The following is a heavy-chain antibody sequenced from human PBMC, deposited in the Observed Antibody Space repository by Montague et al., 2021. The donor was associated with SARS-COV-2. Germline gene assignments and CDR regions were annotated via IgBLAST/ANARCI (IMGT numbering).Heavy chain of an antibody. J-gene: IGHJ6*02. CDR2: IYYSGST. Sequence: SETLSLTCTVSGGSISSSSYYWGWIRQPPGKGLEWIGSIYYSGSTYYNPSLKSRVTISVDTSKNQFSLKLSSVTAADTAVYYCARLVITIFGFGYYYYGMDVWGQGTTVTVSS. D-gene: IGHD3-3*01. CDR3: ARLVITIFGFGYYYYGMDV. CDR1: GGSISSSSYY. V-gene: IGHV4-39*01.